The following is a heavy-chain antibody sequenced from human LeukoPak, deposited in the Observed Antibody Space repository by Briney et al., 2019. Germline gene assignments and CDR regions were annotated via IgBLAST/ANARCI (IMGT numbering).Heavy chain of an antibody. CDR1: GQSFANYW. Sequence: GESLKISCKASGQSFANYWIGWVRQTPGKGLEWMGIIHPADSDIVYSPSFQGQVTISADNSINTAYLQWSSLKASDTAMYYCARAAYGDSLFDYWGQGTLVTVSS. J-gene: IGHJ4*02. D-gene: IGHD4-17*01. CDR2: IHPADSDI. V-gene: IGHV5-51*01. CDR3: ARAAYGDSLFDY.